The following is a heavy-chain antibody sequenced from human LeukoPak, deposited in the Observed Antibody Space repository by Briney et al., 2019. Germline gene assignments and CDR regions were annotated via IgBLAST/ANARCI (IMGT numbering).Heavy chain of an antibody. D-gene: IGHD3-9*01. CDR2: ISSSSSYI. CDR1: GFTFSSYS. CDR3: ARGQLRYFDWLLPSDY. J-gene: IGHJ4*02. Sequence: PGGSLRLSCAASGFTFSSYSMNWVRQAPGKGLEWVSSISSSSSYIYYADSVKGRFTISRDNAKNSLYLQMNSLRAEDTAVYYCARGQLRYFDWLLPSDYWGQGTLVTVSS. V-gene: IGHV3-21*01.